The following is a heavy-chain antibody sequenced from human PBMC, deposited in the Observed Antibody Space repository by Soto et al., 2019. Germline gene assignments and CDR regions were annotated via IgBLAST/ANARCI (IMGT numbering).Heavy chain of an antibody. V-gene: IGHV1-69*13. Sequence: SVKVSCKASGGTFSSYAISWVRQAPGQGLEWMGGIIPIFGTANYAQKFQGRVTITADESTSTAYMELSSLRSEDTAVYYCARDRDTNFGVVNPDFLAYWTQGTLVTVSS. D-gene: IGHD3-3*01. CDR3: ARDRDTNFGVVNPDFLAY. CDR1: GGTFSSYA. J-gene: IGHJ4*02. CDR2: IIPIFGTA.